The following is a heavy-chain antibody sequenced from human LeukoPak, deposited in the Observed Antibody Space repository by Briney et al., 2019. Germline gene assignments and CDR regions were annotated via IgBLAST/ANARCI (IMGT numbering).Heavy chain of an antibody. CDR2: IYHSGST. D-gene: IGHD6-13*01. J-gene: IGHJ4*02. CDR3: ARDAGAAAGTFDY. Sequence: NPSGTLSLTCPVSGGSISSSNWWSWVRQPPGKGLEWIGEIYHSGSTNYNPSLKSRVTISVDKSKNQFSLKLSSVTAADTAVYYCARDAGAAAGTFDYWGQGTLVTVSS. V-gene: IGHV4-4*02. CDR1: GGSISSSNW.